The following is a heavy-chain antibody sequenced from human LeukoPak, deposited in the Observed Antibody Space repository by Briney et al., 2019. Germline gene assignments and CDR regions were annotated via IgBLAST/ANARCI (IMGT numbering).Heavy chain of an antibody. CDR3: ARYVVPGRTLDY. CDR1: GGSFSGYF. D-gene: IGHD6-6*01. J-gene: IGHJ4*02. Sequence: SDTLSLTCTVYGGSFSGYFWTWIRQPPGKGLEWIGEINHSGSTNYNPSLKSRVTISVDTSKNQFSLKLSSVTAADTAFYYCARYVVPGRTLDYWGQGTLVTVSS. V-gene: IGHV4-34*01. CDR2: INHSGST.